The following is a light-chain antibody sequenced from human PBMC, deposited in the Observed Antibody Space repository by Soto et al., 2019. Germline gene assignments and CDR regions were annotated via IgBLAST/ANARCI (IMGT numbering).Light chain of an antibody. V-gene: IGLV2-8*01. CDR2: EVS. CDR3: SSYAGGSYVV. Sequence: QSALTQPPSASGSPGQSVTISCTGTSSDVGGYNYVSWYQQHTGKAPKLMIYEVSKRPSGVPDRFSGSKSGNTASLTVSGLQAEDEADYYCSSYAGGSYVVFGGGTKLTVL. CDR1: SSDVGGYNY. J-gene: IGLJ2*01.